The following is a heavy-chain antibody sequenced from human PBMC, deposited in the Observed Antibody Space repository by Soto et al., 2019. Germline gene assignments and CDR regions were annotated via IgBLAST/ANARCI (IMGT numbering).Heavy chain of an antibody. J-gene: IGHJ4*02. Sequence: QVQLQQSGPGLVKPSQTLSLTCAITGNSVSANSAAWTWIRQSPSRGLVWLGRTYYRSEWYSDYAKTGRDRLPINPDTSKNPFPLPRTSVTPDDTAMYYCAGAWGSGWYLDYWGQGTLVTVSS. CDR1: GNSVSANSAA. D-gene: IGHD6-19*01. CDR2: TYYRSEWYS. CDR3: AGAWGSGWYLDY. V-gene: IGHV6-1*01.